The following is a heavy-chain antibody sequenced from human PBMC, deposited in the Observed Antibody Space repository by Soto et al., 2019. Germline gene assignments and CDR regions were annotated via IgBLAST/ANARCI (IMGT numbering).Heavy chain of an antibody. CDR3: ARARGSCSSTSCYRTHYYYYYGMDV. V-gene: IGHV4-31*03. D-gene: IGHD2-2*02. CDR2: IYYSGST. CDR1: GGSISSGGYY. Sequence: LSLTCSVSGGSISSGGYYWSWIRQHPGKGLEWIGYIYYSGSTYYNPSLKSRVTISVDTSKNQFSLKLSSVTAADTAVYYCARARGSCSSTSCYRTHYYYYYGMDVWGQGTTVTVSS. J-gene: IGHJ6*02.